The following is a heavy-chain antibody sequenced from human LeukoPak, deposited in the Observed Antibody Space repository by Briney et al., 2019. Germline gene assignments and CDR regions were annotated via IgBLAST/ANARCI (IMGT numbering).Heavy chain of an antibody. CDR2: IYITGNT. V-gene: IGHV4-61*02. D-gene: IGHD2/OR15-2a*01. Sequence: SETLSLTCTESGGSISSDDYYWNWIRQPAGRGLEWIGRIYITGNTMYNPSLESRVRMSIDTSKNQVSLTVKSVTAADTAVYYCARGGTLFSFFDSWGQGTLLPVSS. CDR3: ARGGTLFSFFDS. CDR1: GGSISSDDYY. J-gene: IGHJ4*02.